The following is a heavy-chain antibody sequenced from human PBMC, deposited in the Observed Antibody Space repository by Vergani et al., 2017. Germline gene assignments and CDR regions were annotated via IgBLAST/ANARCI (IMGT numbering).Heavy chain of an antibody. Sequence: QVQLQESGPGLVKPSQTLSLTCTVSGGSISSDNYYWSWIRQPPGKGLEWIGYIYYSGFTSYNPSLKSRVSISVDTSKNQFSLKLSSVTAADTAGYYCARYSGGDSEYFQHWGQGTLVTVSS. V-gene: IGHV4-30-4*01. D-gene: IGHD1-26*01. J-gene: IGHJ1*01. CDR2: IYYSGFT. CDR3: ARYSGGDSEYFQH. CDR1: GGSISSDNYY.